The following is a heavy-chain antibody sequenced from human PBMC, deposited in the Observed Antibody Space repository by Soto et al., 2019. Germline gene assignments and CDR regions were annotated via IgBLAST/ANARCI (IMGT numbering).Heavy chain of an antibody. CDR1: GYTFTSYG. CDR3: ARDCSGGSCYQYYYYYYGMDG. V-gene: IGHV1-18*01. CDR2: ISAYNGNT. D-gene: IGHD2-15*01. J-gene: IGHJ6*02. Sequence: GASVKVSCKASGYTFTSYGISWVRQAPGQGLEWMGWISAYNGNTNYAQKLQGRVTMTTDTSTSTAYMELRSLRSDDTAVYYCARDCSGGSCYQYYYYYYGMDGWGQGTTVTVSS.